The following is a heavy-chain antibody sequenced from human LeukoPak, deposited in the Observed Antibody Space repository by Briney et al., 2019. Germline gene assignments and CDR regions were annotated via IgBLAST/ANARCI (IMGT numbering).Heavy chain of an antibody. Sequence: SETLSLTCAVYGGSFSGYYWSWIRQPPGKGLEWIGEMNHSGSTNYNPSLKSRVTMSVDTSKNQFSLKLSSVTAADTAVYYCARDSGYYDSSGSLGYWGQGTLVTVSS. V-gene: IGHV4-34*01. CDR2: MNHSGST. J-gene: IGHJ4*02. CDR1: GGSFSGYY. D-gene: IGHD3-22*01. CDR3: ARDSGYYDSSGSLGY.